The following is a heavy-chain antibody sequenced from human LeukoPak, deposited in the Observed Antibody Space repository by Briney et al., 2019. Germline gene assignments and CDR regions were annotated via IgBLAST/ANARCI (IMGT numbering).Heavy chain of an antibody. CDR1: GFTVTSNY. Sequence: GGSLRLSCAASGFTVTSNYMSWVRQAPGKGLEWVSSISSSSSYIYYADSVKGRFTISRDNAKNTLYLQMNSLRAEDTAVYYCARDVELSSSWADAFDIWGQGTMVTVSS. CDR3: ARDVELSSSWADAFDI. J-gene: IGHJ3*02. D-gene: IGHD6-13*01. V-gene: IGHV3-21*01. CDR2: ISSSSSYI.